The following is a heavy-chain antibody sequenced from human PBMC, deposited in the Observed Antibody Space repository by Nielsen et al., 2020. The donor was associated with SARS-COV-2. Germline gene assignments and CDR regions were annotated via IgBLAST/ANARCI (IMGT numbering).Heavy chain of an antibody. D-gene: IGHD3-10*01. CDR3: AREGLQLPRGVPQDDF. CDR2: ISSRGTTR. J-gene: IGHJ4*02. Sequence: GESLKISCAASGFTFSDYAMAWVRQAPGKGLEWLSYISSRGTTRYYADSVKGRFTISRDNLKDSLFLQMDSLRAEDTGVYYCAREGLQLPRGVPQDDFWGQGTLVTVSS. V-gene: IGHV3-48*03. CDR1: GFTFSDYA.